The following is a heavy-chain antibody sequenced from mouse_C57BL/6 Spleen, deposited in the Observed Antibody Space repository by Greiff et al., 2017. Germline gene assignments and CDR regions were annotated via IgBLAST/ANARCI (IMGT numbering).Heavy chain of an antibody. CDR1: GYTFTSYW. Sequence: QVQLKQPGAELVKPGASVKLSCKASGYTFTSYWMQWVKQRPGQGLEWIGEIDPSDSYTNYNQKFKGKATLTVDTSSSTAYMQLSSLTSEDSAVYYCAREDKLGYGTPLDYWGQGTTLTVSS. J-gene: IGHJ2*01. V-gene: IGHV1-50*01. CDR2: IDPSDSYT. CDR3: AREDKLGYGTPLDY. D-gene: IGHD1-1*01.